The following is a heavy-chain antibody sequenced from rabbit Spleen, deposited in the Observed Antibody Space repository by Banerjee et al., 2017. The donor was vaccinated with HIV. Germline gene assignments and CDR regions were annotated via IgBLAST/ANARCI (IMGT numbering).Heavy chain of an antibody. V-gene: IGHV1S47*01. Sequence: QQQVVESGGGLVKPGASLTLTCKGSGFDFSSNTMCWVRQAPGKGLEWIGCTTYCANWAKGRFTISKTSSTTVTLQMTSLTAADTATYFCARGSATMTMVITGYYLYLWGQGTLVTVS. CDR3: ARGSATMTMVITGYYLYL. CDR2: TT. J-gene: IGHJ4*01. CDR1: GFDFSSNT. D-gene: IGHD2-1*01.